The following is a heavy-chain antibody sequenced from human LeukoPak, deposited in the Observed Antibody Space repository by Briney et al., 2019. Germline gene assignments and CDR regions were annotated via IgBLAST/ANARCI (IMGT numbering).Heavy chain of an antibody. CDR2: IYSDNT. CDR3: APEGRGGYFNDY. D-gene: IGHD2-21*02. Sequence: GGSLRLSCTVSGFTVSSNSMSWVRQAPGKGLEWVSFIYSDNTHYSDSVKGRFTISRDNSKNTLYLQMNSLRAEDTAVYYCAPEGRGGYFNDYWGQGTLVTVSS. V-gene: IGHV3-66*03. J-gene: IGHJ4*02. CDR1: GFTVSSNS.